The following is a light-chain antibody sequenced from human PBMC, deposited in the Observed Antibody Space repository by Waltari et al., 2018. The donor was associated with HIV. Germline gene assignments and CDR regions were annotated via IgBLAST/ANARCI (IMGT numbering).Light chain of an antibody. CDR1: HIGSKS. Sequence: SYVLTQSPSVPVAPGKTARITCGGNHIGSKSVHWYQQKPGQAPVLVIYYDSDRPSGVPERVSGSNSGNTATLTISRVEAGDEADYYCQVWDSSSGVVFGGGTRLTVL. CDR2: YDS. CDR3: QVWDSSSGVV. J-gene: IGLJ2*01. V-gene: IGLV3-21*04.